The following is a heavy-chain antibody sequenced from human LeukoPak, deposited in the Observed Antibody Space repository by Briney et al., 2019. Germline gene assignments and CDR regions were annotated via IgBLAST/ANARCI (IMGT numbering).Heavy chain of an antibody. Sequence: PSETLSLTCTVSGGSISSYYWSWIRQPPGKGLEWIGYIYYSGSTNYNPSLKSRVTISVDTSKNQFSLKLSSVTAADTAVYYCARDHCSGGSCYPWWYFDLWGRGTLVTVSS. J-gene: IGHJ2*01. CDR2: IYYSGST. V-gene: IGHV4-59*01. CDR3: ARDHCSGGSCYPWWYFDL. CDR1: GGSISSYY. D-gene: IGHD2-15*01.